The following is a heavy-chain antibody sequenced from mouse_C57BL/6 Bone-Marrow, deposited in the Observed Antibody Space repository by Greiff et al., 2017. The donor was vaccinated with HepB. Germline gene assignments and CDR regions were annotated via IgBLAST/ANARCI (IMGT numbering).Heavy chain of an antibody. D-gene: IGHD3-2*02. J-gene: IGHJ4*01. CDR3: TTAQDYAMDY. V-gene: IGHV14-4*01. CDR1: GFNIKDDY. Sequence: EVKLVESGAELVRPGASVKLSCTASGFNIKDDYMHWVKQRPEQGLEWIGWIDPENGDTEYASKFQGKATITADTSSNTAYLQLSSLTSEDTAVYYCTTAQDYAMDYWGQGTSVTVSS. CDR2: IDPENGDT.